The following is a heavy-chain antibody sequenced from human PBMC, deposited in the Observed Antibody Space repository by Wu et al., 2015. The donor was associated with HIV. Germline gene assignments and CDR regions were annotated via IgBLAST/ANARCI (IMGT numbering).Heavy chain of an antibody. D-gene: IGHD4-17*01. J-gene: IGHJ4*02. Sequence: QVQLVQSGAEVKKPGSSVKVSCTTSGGIFSDYAITWVRQAPRQGLEWMGGIIPMFETPHYAQKFQGRVKLTTDESTGTAHMELSSLRSDDTAVYYCAGGKEEIDDYGDYTARTLGFDYWGQGTLVTVSS. V-gene: IGHV1-69*05. CDR1: GGIFSDYA. CDR3: AGGKEEIDDYGDYTARTLGFDY. CDR2: IIPMFETP.